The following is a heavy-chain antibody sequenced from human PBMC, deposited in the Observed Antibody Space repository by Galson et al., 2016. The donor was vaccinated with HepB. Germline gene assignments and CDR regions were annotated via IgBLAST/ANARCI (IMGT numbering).Heavy chain of an antibody. Sequence: VSCKASGGTFSSYVISWVRQAPGQGLEWMGGIIPLYGTTNYAQKFQGRVTITADESTSTAYMELSSLRSEDTAVYYCARVRDGYNKYYHYGLDVWGQGTTVTVSS. D-gene: IGHD5-24*01. J-gene: IGHJ6*02. CDR2: IIPLYGTT. CDR1: GGTFSSYV. CDR3: ARVRDGYNKYYHYGLDV. V-gene: IGHV1-69*01.